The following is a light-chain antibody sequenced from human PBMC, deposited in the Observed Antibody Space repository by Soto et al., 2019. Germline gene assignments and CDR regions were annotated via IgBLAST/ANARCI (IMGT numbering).Light chain of an antibody. CDR3: QQYNSYPT. V-gene: IGKV1-5*01. Sequence: DIQMTQSPSTLSASVGDRVTITCRASESISSWLAWYQQKPGKVPKVLIYDASNLETGVPSRFSGSGSGTEFTLTISSLQPDDFATYYCQQYNSYPTFGQGTRLEIK. CDR1: ESISSW. CDR2: DAS. J-gene: IGKJ5*01.